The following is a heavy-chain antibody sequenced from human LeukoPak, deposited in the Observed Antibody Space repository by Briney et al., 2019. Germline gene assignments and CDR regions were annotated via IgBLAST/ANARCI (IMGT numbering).Heavy chain of an antibody. CDR3: ARAVAGTFDS. CDR1: GGSISSYY. Sequence: SETLSLTCTVSGGSISSYYWSWIRQPPGKGLEWIGYVYYSGTTNYNPSLKSRVTISVDTSKNQFSLNLNSVTAADTAVYYCARAVAGTFDSWGQGTLVTVSS. V-gene: IGHV4-59*01. CDR2: VYYSGTT. J-gene: IGHJ4*02. D-gene: IGHD6-19*01.